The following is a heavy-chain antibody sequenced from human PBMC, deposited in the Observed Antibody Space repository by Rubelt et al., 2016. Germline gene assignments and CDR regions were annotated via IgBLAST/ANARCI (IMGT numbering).Heavy chain of an antibody. D-gene: IGHD4-11*01. Sequence: QVQLVQSGAEVKKPGSSVKVSCKASGGTFSSYAISWVRQAPGQGLEWMGRIIPILGIANYAQKFQGRVTITADKSTSTAYMELSSLRSEDTVVYYCARDSGLHDYSNYGDNDYWGQGTLVTVSS. V-gene: IGHV1-69*09. CDR1: GGTFSSYA. CDR3: ARDSGLHDYSNYGDNDY. J-gene: IGHJ4*02. CDR2: IIPILGIA.